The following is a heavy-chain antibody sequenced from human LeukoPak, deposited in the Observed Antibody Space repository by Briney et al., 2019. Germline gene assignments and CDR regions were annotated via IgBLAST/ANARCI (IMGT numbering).Heavy chain of an antibody. V-gene: IGHV3-66*01. CDR2: IYQGDST. CDR1: GFTVGSNY. D-gene: IGHD1-7*01. CDR3: AKVPRAWNYDNWFDP. Sequence: GSLTLSCAGSGFTVGSNYMTWVRQAPGKGLEWLSVIYQGDSTFYADSVKGRFTLSRDNSKNTLYLQMNSLRAEDTAVYYCAKVPRAWNYDNWFDPWGQGTLVTVSS. J-gene: IGHJ5*02.